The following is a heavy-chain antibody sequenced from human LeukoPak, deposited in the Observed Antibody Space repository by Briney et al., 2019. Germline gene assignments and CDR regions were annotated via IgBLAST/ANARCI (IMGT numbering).Heavy chain of an antibody. CDR3: ARAYYDFWSEPSDAFDI. Sequence: SGGSLRLSCAASGFTFSSYWMSWVRQAPGKGLEWVANIKQDGSEKYYVDSVKGRFTISRDNAKNSLYLQMNSLRAEDTAVYYCARAYYDFWSEPSDAFDIWGQGTMVTVSS. D-gene: IGHD3-3*01. CDR2: IKQDGSEK. V-gene: IGHV3-7*01. J-gene: IGHJ3*02. CDR1: GFTFSSYW.